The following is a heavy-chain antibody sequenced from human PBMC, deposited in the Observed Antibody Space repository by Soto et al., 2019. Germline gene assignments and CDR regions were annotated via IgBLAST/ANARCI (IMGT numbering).Heavy chain of an antibody. D-gene: IGHD5-18*01. J-gene: IGHJ4*02. V-gene: IGHV4-34*01. CDR1: GGSFSGYY. CDR3: ARGNSYGFDY. CDR2: INHSGST. Sequence: QVQLQQWGAGLLKPSETLSLTCAVYGGSFSGYYWSWIRQPPGKGLEWIGEINHSGSTNYNPSLKSRVTISVDTSKSQFSLKLSSVTAADTAVYYCARGNSYGFDYWGQGALVTVSS.